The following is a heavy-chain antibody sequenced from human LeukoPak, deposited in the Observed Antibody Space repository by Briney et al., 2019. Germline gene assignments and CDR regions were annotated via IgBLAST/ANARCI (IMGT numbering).Heavy chain of an antibody. J-gene: IGHJ4*02. D-gene: IGHD3-22*01. CDR3: ARQGYDSSGYYSSFDY. CDR2: IYPGDSDT. V-gene: IGHV5-51*01. CDR1: GYSFTSYW. Sequence: GESLKISCKGSGYSFTSYWIGWVRQMPGKGLEWMGIIYPGDSDTRYSPSFQGQVTISADKSISTAYLQWRSLKASDTAMYYCARQGYDSSGYYSSFDYWGQGTLVTVSS.